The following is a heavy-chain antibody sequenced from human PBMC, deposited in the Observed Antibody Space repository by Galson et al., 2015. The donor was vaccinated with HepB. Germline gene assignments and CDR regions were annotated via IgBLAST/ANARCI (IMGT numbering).Heavy chain of an antibody. Sequence: LRLSCAASGFIFRTFSKNWVPQAPGKGLEWVSYIYADSVKGRFTISRDNARNSLYLQMNSLRAEDTAVYYRARVADADYGDHSHFDSWGQGTLVTVSS. D-gene: IGHD4-17*01. CDR2: I. CDR1: GFIFRTFS. J-gene: IGHJ4*02. V-gene: IGHV3-48*01. CDR3: ARVADADYGDHSHFDS.